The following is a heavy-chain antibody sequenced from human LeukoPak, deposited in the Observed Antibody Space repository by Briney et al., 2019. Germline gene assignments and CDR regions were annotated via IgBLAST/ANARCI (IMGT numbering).Heavy chain of an antibody. CDR1: GGTFSSYA. V-gene: IGHV1-69*13. J-gene: IGHJ4*02. Sequence: SVKVSCKASGGTFSSYAISWVRQAPGQGLEWMGGIIPIFGTANYAQKFQGRVTITADESTSTAYMELSSLRSEDTAVYYCARGPGIAAAGTTPFDYWGQGTLVTVSS. CDR2: IIPIFGTA. CDR3: ARGPGIAAAGTTPFDY. D-gene: IGHD6-13*01.